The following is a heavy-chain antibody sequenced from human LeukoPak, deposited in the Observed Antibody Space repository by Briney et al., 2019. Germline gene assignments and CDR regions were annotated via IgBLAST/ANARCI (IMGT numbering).Heavy chain of an antibody. CDR3: ARSIVGPGTSYFDQ. CDR2: INHSGSH. V-gene: IGHV4-34*01. D-gene: IGHD1-26*01. CDR1: GDSITTDYY. J-gene: IGHJ4*02. Sequence: SETLSLTCSVSGDSITTDYYWNWIRQPPGKGLEWLGEINHSGSHEFNPSLKSRLTISVDTSKNQFSLHLTSVTAADTAIYYCARSIVGPGTSYFDQWGQGTLVAVSS.